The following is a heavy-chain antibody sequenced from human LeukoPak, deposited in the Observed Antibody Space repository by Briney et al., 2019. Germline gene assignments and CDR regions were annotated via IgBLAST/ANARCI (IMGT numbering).Heavy chain of an antibody. D-gene: IGHD6-6*01. CDR3: ARAPGHSSYDY. V-gene: IGHV3-48*01. J-gene: IGHJ4*02. CDR1: GFTFSSYS. CDR2: ISSSSSTI. Sequence: SGGSLRLSCAASGFTFSSYSMNWVRQAPGKGLEWVSYISSSSSTIYYADSVKGRFTISRDNAKNSLYLQMNSLRAEDTAVYYCARAPGHSSYDYWGQGTLVTVSS.